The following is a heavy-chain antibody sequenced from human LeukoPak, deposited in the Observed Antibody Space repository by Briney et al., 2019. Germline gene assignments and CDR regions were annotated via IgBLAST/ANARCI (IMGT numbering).Heavy chain of an antibody. J-gene: IGHJ4*02. CDR3: ARGPLLRFLEWLLPFDY. D-gene: IGHD3-3*01. Sequence: ASVKVSCKASGYTFTSYGISWVRQAPGQGLEWMGWISAYNGNTNYAQKFQGRVTMTRDTSISTAYMELSRLRSDDTAVYYCARGPLLRFLEWLLPFDYWGQGTLVTVSS. V-gene: IGHV1-18*01. CDR1: GYTFTSYG. CDR2: ISAYNGNT.